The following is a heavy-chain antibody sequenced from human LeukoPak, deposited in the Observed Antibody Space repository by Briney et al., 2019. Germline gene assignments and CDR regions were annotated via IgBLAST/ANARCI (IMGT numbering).Heavy chain of an antibody. D-gene: IGHD6-19*01. CDR1: GYTFTGYY. CDR2: INPNSGGT. Sequence: ASVKVSCKASGYTFTGYYMHWVRQAPGQGLEWMGRINPNSGGTNYAQKFQGRVTMTRDTSISTAYMELSRLRSDDTAVYYCARDHSSGWYSQFLVDAFDIWGQGTMVTVSS. J-gene: IGHJ3*02. CDR3: ARDHSSGWYSQFLVDAFDI. V-gene: IGHV1-2*06.